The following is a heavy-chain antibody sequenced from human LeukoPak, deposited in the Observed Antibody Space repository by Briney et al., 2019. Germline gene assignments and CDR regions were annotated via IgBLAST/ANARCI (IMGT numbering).Heavy chain of an antibody. V-gene: IGHV1-69*06. D-gene: IGHD3-9*01. Sequence: GASVKVSCKASGGTFSSYAISWVRQAPGQGLEWMGGIIPIFGTANYAQKFQGRVTITADKSTSTVYMELSSLRSEDTAVYYCASGSLRYFDWLLPLGYYYYGMDVWGKGTTVTVSS. CDR2: IIPIFGTA. J-gene: IGHJ6*04. CDR3: ASGSLRYFDWLLPLGYYYYGMDV. CDR1: GGTFSSYA.